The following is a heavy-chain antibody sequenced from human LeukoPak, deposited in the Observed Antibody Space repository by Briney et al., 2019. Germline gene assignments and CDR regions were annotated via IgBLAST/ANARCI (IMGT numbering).Heavy chain of an antibody. D-gene: IGHD5-24*01. CDR1: GFAFNIYS. CDR2: IKYDSSTI. CDR3: MRDGREGFDI. Sequence: GGSLRLSCVASGFAFNIYSMNWVRQAPGKGLEWVSYIKYDSSTIYYGDSVKGRFTISRDNVKNSLYLQVSSLRAEDTAVYYCMRDGREGFDIWGHGTLVIVSS. J-gene: IGHJ3*02. V-gene: IGHV3-48*04.